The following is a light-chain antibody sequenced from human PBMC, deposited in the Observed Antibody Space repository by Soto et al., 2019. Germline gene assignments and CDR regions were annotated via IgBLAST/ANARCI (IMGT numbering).Light chain of an antibody. V-gene: IGKV3-11*01. J-gene: IGKJ4*01. CDR2: DAS. Sequence: EIVLTQSPATLSLSPGERAALSCRASETVDSFLAWYQQQPGQAPRLLLYDASNRATGIPARFSGSRSGTDFTLTISSLEPEDVAVYYCQQRKKWPPLTFGGGTKVEIK. CDR3: QQRKKWPPLT. CDR1: ETVDSF.